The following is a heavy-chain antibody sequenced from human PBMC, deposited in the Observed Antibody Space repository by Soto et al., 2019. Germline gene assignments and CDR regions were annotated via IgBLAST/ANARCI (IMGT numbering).Heavy chain of an antibody. CDR3: AKGREQQLVRIGRDV. V-gene: IGHV3-30*18. D-gene: IGHD6-13*01. CDR1: GFTFSSYG. CDR2: ISFDGINK. J-gene: IGHJ6*02. Sequence: QVQLVESGGGVVQPGRSLILSCAASGFTFSSYGTHWVRQAPGKGLEWVAVISFDGINKYYADSVKGRFTISRDNSKNTLYLQMDSLSAEDTAVYYCAKGREQQLVRIGRDVWGQGTTVTVCS.